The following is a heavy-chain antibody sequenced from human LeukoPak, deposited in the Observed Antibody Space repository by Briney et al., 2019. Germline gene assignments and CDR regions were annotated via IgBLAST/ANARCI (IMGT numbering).Heavy chain of an antibody. CDR2: IKEDGSEK. J-gene: IGHJ4*02. CDR3: ARSGSDFDY. D-gene: IGHD3-3*01. CDR1: GCTFSDYW. Sequence: QPGGCLRLSCEASGCTFSDYWMSWVRQTPGKGLEWVANIKEDGSEKNYVDSVKGRFTLSRDNAKNSLYLQMNSLRAEDTAVYYCARSGSDFDYWGQGTLASVSS. V-gene: IGHV3-7*01.